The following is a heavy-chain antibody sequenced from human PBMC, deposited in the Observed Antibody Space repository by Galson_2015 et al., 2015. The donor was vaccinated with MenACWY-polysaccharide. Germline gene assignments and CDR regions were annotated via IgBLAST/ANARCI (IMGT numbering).Heavy chain of an antibody. CDR2: IHPNSGGT. V-gene: IGHV1-2*02. Sequence: SVKVSCKASGYTFTDYYMNWVRQAPGQGLEWMGWIHPNSGGTNYAQRFQGKVTMTRDTSISTAYMELSSLRSDDTAVYYCARISGVPPAFCWGQGTLVTVSS. J-gene: IGHJ4*02. CDR3: ARISGVPPAFC. CDR1: GYTFTDYY. D-gene: IGHD2-2*01.